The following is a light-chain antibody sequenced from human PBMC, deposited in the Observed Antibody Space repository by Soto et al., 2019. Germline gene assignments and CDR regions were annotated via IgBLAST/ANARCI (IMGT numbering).Light chain of an antibody. CDR1: SSNIGAGYD. J-gene: IGLJ1*01. CDR3: QSYDRSLSGSRV. CDR2: GNT. Sequence: QPVLTQPPSVSGAPGQRVTISCTGSSSNIGAGYDVHWYQQLPGTAPKLLIYGNTNRPSGVTDRFSGSKSGTSASLAITGLQAEDEADYYCQSYDRSLSGSRVFGTGTKVTVL. V-gene: IGLV1-40*01.